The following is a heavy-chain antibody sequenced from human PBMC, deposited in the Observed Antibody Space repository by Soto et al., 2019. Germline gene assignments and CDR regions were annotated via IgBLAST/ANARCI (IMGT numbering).Heavy chain of an antibody. Sequence: GGSLRLSCAASGFTFSSYSMNWVRQAPGKGLEWVSSISSSSSYIYYADSVKGRFTISRDNAKNLLYLQMNSLRAEDTAVYYCARETYYDILTGPNWFDPWGQGTLVTVSS. CDR3: ARETYYDILTGPNWFDP. D-gene: IGHD3-9*01. V-gene: IGHV3-21*01. CDR2: ISSSSSYI. J-gene: IGHJ5*02. CDR1: GFTFSSYS.